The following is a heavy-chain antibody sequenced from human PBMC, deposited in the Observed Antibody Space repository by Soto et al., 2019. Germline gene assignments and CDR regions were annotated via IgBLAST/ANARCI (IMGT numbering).Heavy chain of an antibody. Sequence: GESLKISCKGSGYSFITHWIAWVRQMPGEGLEWMGIINPADSDIRYSPSFQGQVTISVDKSINTAYLQWSSLKASDTATYYGTRPQSSGWYDFWGQGTLVTVSS. CDR1: GYSFITHW. D-gene: IGHD3-22*01. CDR2: INPADSDI. V-gene: IGHV5-51*01. CDR3: TRPQSSGWYDF. J-gene: IGHJ5*01.